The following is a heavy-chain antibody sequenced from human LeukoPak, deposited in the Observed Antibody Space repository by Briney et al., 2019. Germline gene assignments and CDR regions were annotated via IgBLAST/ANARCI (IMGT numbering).Heavy chain of an antibody. CDR3: VKTSRGYNWNDSPYYFDY. Sequence: PGGSLRLSCSASGFTFSSYSMHWVRQAPGKGLEYVSAISSNGSSTYYADSVKGRFTISRDNSKNTLYLQMSSLRAEDTAVYYCVKTSRGYNWNDSPYYFDYWGQGTLVTVSS. CDR2: ISSNGSST. J-gene: IGHJ4*02. CDR1: GFTFSSYS. V-gene: IGHV3-64D*06. D-gene: IGHD1-1*01.